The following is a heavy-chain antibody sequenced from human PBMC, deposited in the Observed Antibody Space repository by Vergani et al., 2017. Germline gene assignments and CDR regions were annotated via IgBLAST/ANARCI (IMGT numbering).Heavy chain of an antibody. V-gene: IGHV3-21*01. CDR3: ARDGGPRGDYDY. D-gene: IGHD3-16*01. J-gene: IGHJ4*02. CDR2: ISSSSSYI. CDR1: GFTFSSYS. Sequence: VQLVESGGGLVKPGGSLRLSCAASGFTFSSYSMNWVRQAPGKGLEWVSSISSSSSYIYYADSVKGRFTISRDNAKNSLYLQMNSLRAEDTAVYYCARDGGPRGDYDYWGQGTLVTVSS.